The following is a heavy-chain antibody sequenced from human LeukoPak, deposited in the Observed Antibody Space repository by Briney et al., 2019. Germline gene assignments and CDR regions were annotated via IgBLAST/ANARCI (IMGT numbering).Heavy chain of an antibody. V-gene: IGHV4-61*01. CDR3: ARERIAAAGHPFDY. D-gene: IGHD6-13*01. CDR2: IYYSGST. Sequence: SETLSLTCAVSGYSISSGYYWSWIRQPPGKGLEWIGYIYYSGSTNYNPSLKSRVTISVDTSKNQFSLKLSSVTAADTAVYYCARERIAAAGHPFDYWGQGTLVTVSS. CDR1: GYSISSGYY. J-gene: IGHJ4*02.